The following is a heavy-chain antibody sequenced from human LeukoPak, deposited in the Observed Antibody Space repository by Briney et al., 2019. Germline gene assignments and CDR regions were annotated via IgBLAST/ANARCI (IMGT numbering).Heavy chain of an antibody. CDR3: AKVLKNYDFWSGYSPFDY. D-gene: IGHD3-3*01. Sequence: TGGSLRLSCAASGFTFSSYAMSWVRQAPGKGLKWVSAISGSGGSTYYADSVKGRFTISRDNSKNTLYLQMNSLRAEDTAVYYCAKVLKNYDFWSGYSPFDYWGQGTLVTVSS. CDR1: GFTFSSYA. V-gene: IGHV3-23*01. J-gene: IGHJ4*02. CDR2: ISGSGGST.